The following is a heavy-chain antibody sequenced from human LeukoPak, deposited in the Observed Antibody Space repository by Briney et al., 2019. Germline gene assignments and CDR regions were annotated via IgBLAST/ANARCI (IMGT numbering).Heavy chain of an antibody. CDR2: ISGSGGST. D-gene: IGHD2-2*01. Sequence: PGGSLRLSCAASGFTFSSYAMSWVRQAPGKGLEWVSTISGSGGSTKYADSVKGRFTISRDNSKNTLNLQMNSLRAEDTAVYYCARNGEYCSSTSCGDYWGQGTLVTVSS. V-gene: IGHV3-23*01. J-gene: IGHJ4*02. CDR1: GFTFSSYA. CDR3: ARNGEYCSSTSCGDY.